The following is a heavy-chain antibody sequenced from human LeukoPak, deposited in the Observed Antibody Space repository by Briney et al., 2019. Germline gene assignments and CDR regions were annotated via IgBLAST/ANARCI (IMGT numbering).Heavy chain of an antibody. CDR2: IYYSGSF. Sequence: SETLSLTCTVSGGSISSYYWSWIRQPPGKGLEWIGYIYYSGSFNYNPSLKSRVTVSVDTSKNQFSLKLNSVTAADTAVYYCAREGLLCGGDCYRDAFDIWGQGTMVTVSS. CDR3: AREGLLCGGDCYRDAFDI. D-gene: IGHD2-21*02. V-gene: IGHV4-59*01. J-gene: IGHJ3*02. CDR1: GGSISSYY.